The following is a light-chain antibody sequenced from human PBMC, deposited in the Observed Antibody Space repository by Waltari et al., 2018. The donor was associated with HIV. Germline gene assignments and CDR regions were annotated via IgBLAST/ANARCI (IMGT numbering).Light chain of an antibody. J-gene: IGLJ3*02. V-gene: IGLV1-40*01. CDR2: GDN. Sequence: QSVLTQPPSVSGAPGQRVTISCTASTPNIGAGYDVPWYQQLPGTVPKLLIYGDNNRPSGVPDRISGSKSGTSVSLAITGLQAEDEADYYCQSYDTSLNRVFGGGTKLTVL. CDR1: TPNIGAGYD. CDR3: QSYDTSLNRV.